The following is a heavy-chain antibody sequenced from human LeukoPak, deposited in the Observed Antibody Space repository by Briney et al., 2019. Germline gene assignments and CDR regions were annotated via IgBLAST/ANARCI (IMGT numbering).Heavy chain of an antibody. D-gene: IGHD6-19*01. CDR2: ISWDGGST. CDR1: GFTFDDYT. V-gene: IGHV3-43*01. CDR3: AKENLHSSGWSQGYYGMDV. Sequence: PGGSLRLSCAASGFTFDDYTMHWVRQAPGKGLEWVSLISWDGGSTYYADSVKGRFTISRDNSKNSLYLQMNSLRAEDTALYYCAKENLHSSGWSQGYYGMDVWGQGTTVTVSS. J-gene: IGHJ6*02.